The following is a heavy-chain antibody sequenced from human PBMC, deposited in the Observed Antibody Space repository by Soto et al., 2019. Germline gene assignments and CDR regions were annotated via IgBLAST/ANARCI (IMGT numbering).Heavy chain of an antibody. CDR1: GCSISRGDYD. CDR3: ARAHYGDYGYGMDV. J-gene: IGHJ6*02. V-gene: IGHV4-30-4*01. D-gene: IGHD4-17*01. CDR2: IYYSGST. Sequence: SETLSLTCTVSGCSISRGDYDWSWIRQPPGKGLEWTGYIYYSGSTYYNPSLKSRVTISVDRSKNQFSLKLTSVTAADTAVYYCARAHYGDYGYGMDVWGQGTPVTVSS.